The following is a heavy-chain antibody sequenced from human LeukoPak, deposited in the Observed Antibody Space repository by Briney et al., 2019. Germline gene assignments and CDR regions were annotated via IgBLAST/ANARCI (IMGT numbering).Heavy chain of an antibody. D-gene: IGHD6-19*01. CDR3: ARGHSSGWYYY. V-gene: IGHV4-34*01. CDR1: GGSFSGYY. J-gene: IGHJ4*02. Sequence: SETLSLTCAVYGGSFSGYYWSWIRQPPGKGLEWIGEINHSGSTNYNPSLKSRVTISVDTSNNQFSLKLSSVTAADTAVYYCARGHSSGWYYYWGQGTLVTVSS. CDR2: INHSGST.